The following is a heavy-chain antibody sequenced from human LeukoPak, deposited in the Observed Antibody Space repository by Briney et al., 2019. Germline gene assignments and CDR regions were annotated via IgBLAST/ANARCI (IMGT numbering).Heavy chain of an antibody. V-gene: IGHV3-48*03. CDR1: GFXFSNYD. CDR2: ISSSGKTI. J-gene: IGHJ4*02. D-gene: IGHD3-3*01. Sequence: GGSLRLSCAASGFXFSNYDINWVRQAPGKGLEWVSYISSSGKTIYYADSVKGRFTISRDNAKNTLYLQMNSLRAEDTAVYYCARYDFWSVYSGYWGQGALVTVSS. CDR3: ARYDFWSVYSGY.